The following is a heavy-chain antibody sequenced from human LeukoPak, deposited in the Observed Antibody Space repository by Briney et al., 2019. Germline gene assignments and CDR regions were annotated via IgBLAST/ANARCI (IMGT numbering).Heavy chain of an antibody. J-gene: IGHJ3*02. CDR2: FDPEDGET. V-gene: IGHV1-24*01. Sequence: GASVKVSCKVSGYTLTELSMHWVRQAPGKGLEWMGGFDPEDGETIYAQKFQGRVTMTEDTSTDTAYMELSSLRSDDTAVYYCAISSGWYYAFDIWGQGTMVTVSS. CDR1: GYTLTELS. D-gene: IGHD6-19*01. CDR3: AISSGWYYAFDI.